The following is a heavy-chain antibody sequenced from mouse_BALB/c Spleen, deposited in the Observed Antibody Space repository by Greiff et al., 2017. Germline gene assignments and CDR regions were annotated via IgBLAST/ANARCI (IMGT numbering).Heavy chain of an antibody. J-gene: IGHJ2*01. Sequence: VQLQQPGAELVKPGASVKMSCKASGYTFTSYWMHWVKQRPGQGLEWIGVIDPSDSYTNYNQKFKGKATLTVDTSSSTAYMQLSSLTSEDSAVYYSTSSAYDLWYFDYWGQGTTLTVSS. D-gene: IGHD2-12*01. V-gene: IGHV1S127*01. CDR2: IDPSDSYT. CDR1: GYTFTSYW. CDR3: TSSAYDLWYFDY.